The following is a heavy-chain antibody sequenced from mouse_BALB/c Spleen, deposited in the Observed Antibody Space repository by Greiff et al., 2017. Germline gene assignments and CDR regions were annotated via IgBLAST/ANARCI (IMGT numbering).Heavy chain of an antibody. CDR1: GYTFTSYY. CDR3: TRYGYYGAMDY. D-gene: IGHD1-1*01. V-gene: IGHV1S81*02. CDR2: INPSNGGT. J-gene: IGHJ4*01. Sequence: QVQLQQSGAELVKPGASVKLSCKASGYTFTSYYMYWVKQRPGQGLEWIGEINPSNGGTNFNEKFKSKATLTVDKSSSTAYMQLSSLTSEDSAVYYCTRYGYYGAMDYWGQGTSVTVSS.